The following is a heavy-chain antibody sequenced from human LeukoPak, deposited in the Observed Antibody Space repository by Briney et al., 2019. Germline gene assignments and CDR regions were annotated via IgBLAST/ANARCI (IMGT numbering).Heavy chain of an antibody. V-gene: IGHV4-59*01. Sequence: SETLSLTCTVSGGSISSYYWSWIRQPPGKGLEWIGYIYYSGSTNYNPSLKSRVTISVDTSKNQFSLKLSSVTAADTAAYYCARGFYGNYYYYGMDVWGKGTTVTVSS. CDR1: GGSISSYY. CDR3: ARGFYGNYYYYGMDV. CDR2: IYYSGST. J-gene: IGHJ6*04. D-gene: IGHD3-16*01.